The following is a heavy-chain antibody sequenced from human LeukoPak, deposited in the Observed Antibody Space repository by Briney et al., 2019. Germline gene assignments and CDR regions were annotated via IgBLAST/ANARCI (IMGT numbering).Heavy chain of an antibody. D-gene: IGHD3-3*01. CDR1: GFTFSSYA. J-gene: IGHJ5*02. CDR2: ISVGGETT. CDR3: AKSHSTIFGVVIPLNWFDP. V-gene: IGHV3-23*01. Sequence: GGSLRLSCAASGFTFSSYAMSWVRQAPGKGLEWVSAISVGGETTYYADSVKGRFTLSRDNSRNTLSLQMNSLRAEDTAVYYCAKSHSTIFGVVIPLNWFDPWGQGTLVTVSS.